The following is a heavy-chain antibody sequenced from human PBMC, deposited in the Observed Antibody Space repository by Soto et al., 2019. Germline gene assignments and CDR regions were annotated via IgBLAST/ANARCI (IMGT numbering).Heavy chain of an antibody. CDR2: IIPILGIA. CDR1: GGTFSSYT. Sequence: QVQLVQSGAEVKKPGSSVKVSCKASGGTFSSYTISWVRQAPGQGLEWMGRIIPILGIANYAQKFQCRVTITADKSTSTAYMELSSLRSEDTAVYYCARDRFGYSGYAMGYWGQGTLVTVSS. D-gene: IGHD5-12*01. J-gene: IGHJ4*02. CDR3: ARDRFGYSGYAMGY. V-gene: IGHV1-69*08.